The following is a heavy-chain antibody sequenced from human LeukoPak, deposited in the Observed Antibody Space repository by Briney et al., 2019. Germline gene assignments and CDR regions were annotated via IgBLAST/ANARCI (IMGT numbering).Heavy chain of an antibody. Sequence: KASETLSLTRTVPGGSISSSSYYWGWIRQPPGKGLEWLGSIYYSGSTYYNPSLKSRVTISVDTSKNQFSLKLSSVTAADTAVYYCASLNPPYYYYGMDVWGQGTTVTVSS. CDR3: ASLNPPYYYYGMDV. CDR2: IYYSGST. J-gene: IGHJ6*02. V-gene: IGHV4-39*01. CDR1: GGSISSSSYY.